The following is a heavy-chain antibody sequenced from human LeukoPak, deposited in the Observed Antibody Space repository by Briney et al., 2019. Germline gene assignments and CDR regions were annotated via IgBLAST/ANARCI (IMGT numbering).Heavy chain of an antibody. V-gene: IGHV1-18*01. CDR2: ISAYNGNT. CDR3: ARVPRDNYDILPGYYPYYFDY. D-gene: IGHD3-9*01. J-gene: IGHJ4*02. Sequence: ASVKVSCKASGYTFTSYGISWVRQAPGQGLEWMGWISAYNGNTNYAQTLQGRVTMTTDTSTSTAYMELRSLRSDDTAVYYCARVPRDNYDILPGYYPYYFDYWGQGTLVTVSS. CDR1: GYTFTSYG.